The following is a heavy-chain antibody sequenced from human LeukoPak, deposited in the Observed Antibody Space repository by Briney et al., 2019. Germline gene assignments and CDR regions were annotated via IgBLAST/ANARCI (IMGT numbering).Heavy chain of an antibody. D-gene: IGHD3-10*01. J-gene: IGHJ3*02. CDR2: IIPIFGTA. CDR1: GGTFSSYA. Sequence: GASLKVSCKASGGTFSSYAISWVRQAPGQGLEWMGGIIPIFGTANYAQKFQGRVTITTDESTSTANMELSSLRSEDTAVYYCARDFFGSVSYGVAFDIWGQGTMVTVSS. CDR3: ARDFFGSVSYGVAFDI. V-gene: IGHV1-69*05.